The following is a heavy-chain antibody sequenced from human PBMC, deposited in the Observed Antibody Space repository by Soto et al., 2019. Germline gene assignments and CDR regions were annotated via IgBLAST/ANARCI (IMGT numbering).Heavy chain of an antibody. D-gene: IGHD6-6*01. CDR1: GFTFSSYA. V-gene: IGHV3-23*01. CDR2: ISGSGGST. CDR3: AKGRIAAPSAWDYYMDG. Sequence: GGSLRLSCAASGFTFSSYAMSWVRQAPGKGLEWVSAISGSGGSTYYADSVKGRFTISRDNSKNTLYLQMNSLRAEDTAVYYCAKGRIAAPSAWDYYMDGWGKATTVTVAS. J-gene: IGHJ6*03.